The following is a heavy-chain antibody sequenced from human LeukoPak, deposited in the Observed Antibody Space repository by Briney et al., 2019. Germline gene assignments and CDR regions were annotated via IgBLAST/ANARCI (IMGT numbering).Heavy chain of an antibody. CDR1: VFTFSNYA. J-gene: IGHJ4*02. CDR2: ISGGGGST. D-gene: IGHD2-2*01. V-gene: IGHV3-23*01. Sequence: PGGSLRLSCAASVFTFSNYAMNWVRQAPGKGLEWVSGISGGGGSTYYADSVKGRFTISRDNSKNTLYLQMDSLRAEDTALYYCAKDRPCTTCSPSDYWGQGTLVTVSS. CDR3: AKDRPCTTCSPSDY.